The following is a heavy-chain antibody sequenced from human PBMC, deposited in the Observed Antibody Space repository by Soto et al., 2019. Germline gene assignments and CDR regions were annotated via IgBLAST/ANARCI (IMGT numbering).Heavy chain of an antibody. CDR2: INAGNGNT. CDR1: GYTFTSYA. CDR3: ARQPYYSSTSYYLIYYYYIDV. J-gene: IGHJ6*03. D-gene: IGHD2-2*01. Sequence: QVPLVQSGAEVKKPGASVKVSCKASGYTFTSYAMHWVRQAPGQRLEWMGWINAGNGNTKYSQKFQGRVNITRDTSASTAHMQLSRLRSEDTAVYYYARQPYYSSTSYYLIYYYYIDVWGKGTTVTDSS. V-gene: IGHV1-3*01.